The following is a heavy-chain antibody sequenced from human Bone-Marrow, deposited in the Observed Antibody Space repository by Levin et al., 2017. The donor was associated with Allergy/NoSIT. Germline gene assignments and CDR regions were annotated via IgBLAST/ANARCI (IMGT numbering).Heavy chain of an antibody. D-gene: IGHD1-26*01. CDR3: AREGSGSYGWMGFDY. V-gene: IGHV1-69*01. J-gene: IGHJ4*02. CDR2: IIPIFGTA. Sequence: GGSLRLSCKASGGTFSSYAISWVRQAPGQGLEWMGGIIPIFGTANYAQKFQGRVTITADESTSTAYMELSSLRSEDTAVYYCAREGSGSYGWMGFDYWGQGTLVTVSS. CDR1: GGTFSSYA.